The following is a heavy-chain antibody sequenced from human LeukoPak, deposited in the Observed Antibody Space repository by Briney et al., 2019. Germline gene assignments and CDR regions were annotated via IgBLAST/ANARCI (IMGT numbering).Heavy chain of an antibody. CDR2: INHSGST. CDR3: ARRSGSYFRWFDP. V-gene: IGHV4-34*01. D-gene: IGHD1-26*01. J-gene: IGHJ5*02. CDR1: GGSFSGYY. Sequence: SETLSLTCAVYGGSFSGYYWSWIRQPPGKGLEWIGEINHSGSTNYNPSLKSRVTIALDTSKNQFSLKLTSMTAADTAVYYCARRSGSYFRWFDPWGQGTLVTVSS.